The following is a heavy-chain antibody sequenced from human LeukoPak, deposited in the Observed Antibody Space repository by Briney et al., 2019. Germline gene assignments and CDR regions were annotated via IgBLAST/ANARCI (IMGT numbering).Heavy chain of an antibody. CDR1: GGSISSYY. D-gene: IGHD3-22*01. CDR2: IYHSGST. CDR3: ARGRGYLNWYFDL. V-gene: IGHV4-59*12. Sequence: KSSETLSLTCTVSGGSISSYYWSWIRQPPGKGLEWIGYIYHSGSTYYNPSLKSRVTISVDRSKNQFSLKLSSVTAADTAVYYCARGRGYLNWYFDLWGRGTLVTVSS. J-gene: IGHJ2*01.